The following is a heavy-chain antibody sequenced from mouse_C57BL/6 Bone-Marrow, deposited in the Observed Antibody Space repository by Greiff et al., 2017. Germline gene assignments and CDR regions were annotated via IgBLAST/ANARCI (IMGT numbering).Heavy chain of an antibody. V-gene: IGHV7-3*01. D-gene: IGHD1-1*01. Sequence: EVQVVESGGGFVQPGGSLSLSCAASGFTFTDYYMSWVRQPPGKALEWFGFIRNKANGSTTEYSASVKGRFTISRDNSQSILYLQMNALRAEDSATYYCARYIYYYGYWYFDDWGTGTTVTVSS. CDR1: GFTFTDYY. CDR3: ARYIYYYGYWYFDD. J-gene: IGHJ1*03. CDR2: IRNKANGSTT.